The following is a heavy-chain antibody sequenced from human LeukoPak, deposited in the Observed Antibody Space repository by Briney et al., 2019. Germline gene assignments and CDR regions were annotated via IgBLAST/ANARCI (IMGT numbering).Heavy chain of an antibody. V-gene: IGHV3-30*02. Sequence: GGSLRLSCAASGFTFRNYGMHGVRQAPGKRLDWVAFVRSDGSHTDYADSAKGRFTISRDNSKNTLYLQMNSLRAEDTAVYYCARLYLLTGYSPPTNWGQGTLVTVSS. CDR2: VRSDGSHT. J-gene: IGHJ4*02. D-gene: IGHD3-9*01. CDR3: ARLYLLTGYSPPTN. CDR1: GFTFRNYG.